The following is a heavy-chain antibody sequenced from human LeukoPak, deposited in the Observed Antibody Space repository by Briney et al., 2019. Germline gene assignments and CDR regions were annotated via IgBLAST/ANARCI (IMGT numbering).Heavy chain of an antibody. D-gene: IGHD5-18*01. Sequence: GGSLRLSCAASGFTFSSYWMSWVRQAPGKGLEWVANIKQDGSEKYYVDSVKGRFTISRDNAKNSLHLQMNSLRAEDTAVYYCARDPVDTAMEDAFDIWGQGTMVTVSS. V-gene: IGHV3-7*03. J-gene: IGHJ3*02. CDR1: GFTFSSYW. CDR2: IKQDGSEK. CDR3: ARDPVDTAMEDAFDI.